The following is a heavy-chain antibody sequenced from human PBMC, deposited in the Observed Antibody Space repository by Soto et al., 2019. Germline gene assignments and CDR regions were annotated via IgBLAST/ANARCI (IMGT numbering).Heavy chain of an antibody. J-gene: IGHJ4*02. CDR2: INAGNGNT. CDR3: ARDWAADGPFEY. D-gene: IGHD6-13*01. CDR1: GYTFTSYA. V-gene: IGHV1-3*01. Sequence: ASVKVSCKASGYTFTSYAMHWVRQAPGQRLEGMGWINAGNGNTKYSQKFQGRVTITRDTSASTAYMELSSLRSEDTAVYYCARDWAADGPFEYRGQRTLVPVSS.